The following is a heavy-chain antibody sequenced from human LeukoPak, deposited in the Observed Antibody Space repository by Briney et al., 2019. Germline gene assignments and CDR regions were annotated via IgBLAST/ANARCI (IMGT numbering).Heavy chain of an antibody. D-gene: IGHD3-3*01. CDR2: IYYSGST. CDR3: ARYTFEVVTKNWFDP. J-gene: IGHJ5*02. CDR1: GGSISSYY. Sequence: SETLSLTCTVSGGSISSYYWSWIRQPPGKGLEWIGYIYYSGSTNYNPSLKSRVTISVDTSKNQFSLKLSSVTAADTAVYYCARYTFEVVTKNWFDPWGQGTLVTVSS. V-gene: IGHV4-59*01.